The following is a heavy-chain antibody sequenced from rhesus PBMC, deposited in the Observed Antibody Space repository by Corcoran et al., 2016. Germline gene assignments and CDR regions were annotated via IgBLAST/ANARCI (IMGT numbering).Heavy chain of an antibody. CDR1: GFTFSSYE. J-gene: IGHJ4*01. CDR2: ISDRSGTT. CDR3: ISGYS. Sequence: DVQLVESGGGLVKPGGSLRLSCVASGFTFSSYEMHWVRQAPGKGRVWVSVISDRSGTTYYADSVKGRFTLSRDNAKNSLFLQMNSLRAEDTAVYYCISGYSWGQGVLVTVSS. V-gene: IGHV3-100*02. D-gene: IGHD5-42*01.